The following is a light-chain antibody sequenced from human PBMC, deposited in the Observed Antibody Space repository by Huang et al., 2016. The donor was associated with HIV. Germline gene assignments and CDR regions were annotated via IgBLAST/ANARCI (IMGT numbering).Light chain of an antibody. CDR3: QQYNNCPKT. Sequence: EIVMTQSPATLSVSPGEGATLSCRASQSVDNNSAWYQQKPGQAPRPLIYGASTGASGIPARFSGSGSGTEFTLTISSLQSEDFAVYYCQQYNNCPKTFGQGTKVEIK. CDR2: GAS. V-gene: IGKV3-15*01. CDR1: QSVDNN. J-gene: IGKJ1*01.